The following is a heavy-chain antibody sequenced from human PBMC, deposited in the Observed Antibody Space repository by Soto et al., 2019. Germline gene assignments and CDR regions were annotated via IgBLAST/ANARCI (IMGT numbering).Heavy chain of an antibody. Sequence: GASVKVSCKASGYTFTSYGISWVRQAPGQGLEWMGWISAYNGNTNYAQKLQGRVTMTTDTSTSTAYMELRSLRSDDTAVYYCAREYPGDIVVVPAAPRHYYYYYMDVWGKGTTVT. J-gene: IGHJ6*03. D-gene: IGHD2-2*01. CDR2: ISAYNGNT. V-gene: IGHV1-18*01. CDR3: AREYPGDIVVVPAAPRHYYYYYMDV. CDR1: GYTFTSYG.